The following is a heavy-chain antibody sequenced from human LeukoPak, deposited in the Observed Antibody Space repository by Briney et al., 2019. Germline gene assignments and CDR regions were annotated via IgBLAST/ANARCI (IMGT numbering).Heavy chain of an antibody. V-gene: IGHV3-20*04. CDR1: GFTFDDYA. J-gene: IGHJ4*02. CDR3: ARGWSTHYNAYIDY. D-gene: IGHD5-24*01. Sequence: GGSLRLSCAASGFTFDDYAMRWVRQAPGKGLECVSGINWNGGSTGYADSVKGRITISRDNAKNSLYLQMNSLRAEDTALYYCARGWSTHYNAYIDYWGQGTLVTVSS. CDR2: INWNGGST.